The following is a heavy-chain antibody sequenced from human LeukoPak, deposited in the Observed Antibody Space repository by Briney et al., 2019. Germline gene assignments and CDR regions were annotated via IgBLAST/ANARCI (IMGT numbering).Heavy chain of an antibody. CDR2: INPNSGGT. V-gene: IGHV1-2*02. CDR3: ARVGSGHVYFDY. J-gene: IGHJ4*02. Sequence: ASVKVSCKASGYSFTGYYLHWVRQAPGQGLEWMGWINPNSGGTNYAQKFQGRVTLTRDTSINTAYMELSRLRSDDTAVYYCARVGSGHVYFDYWGQGTLVTVSS. CDR1: GYSFTGYY. D-gene: IGHD5-12*01.